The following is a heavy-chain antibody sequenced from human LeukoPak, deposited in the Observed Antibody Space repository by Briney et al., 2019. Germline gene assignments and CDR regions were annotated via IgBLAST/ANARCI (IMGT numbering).Heavy chain of an antibody. CDR3: ARSKDYDFWSGYRNWFDP. V-gene: IGHV1-69*13. D-gene: IGHD3-3*01. CDR1: GGTFSSYA. CDR2: VIPIFGTA. J-gene: IGHJ5*02. Sequence: SVKVSCKASGGTFSSYAISWVRQAPGQGLEWMGGVIPIFGTANYAQKFQGRVTITADESTSTAYMELSSLRSEDTAVYYCARSKDYDFWSGYRNWFDPWGQGTLVTVSS.